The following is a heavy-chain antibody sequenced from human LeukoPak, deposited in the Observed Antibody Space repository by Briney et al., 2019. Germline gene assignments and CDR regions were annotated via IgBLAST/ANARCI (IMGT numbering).Heavy chain of an antibody. CDR2: VSSTSSTI. J-gene: IGHJ4*02. V-gene: IGHV3-48*02. CDR1: GFSFNSYS. D-gene: IGHD1-26*01. CDR3: ARTYSGSYFDY. Sequence: GGSLRLSCAASGFSFNSYSTNWVRQAPGKGLEWVSYVSSTSSTIYYADSVKGRFTISRDNAKNSLYLQMTSLRDEDRAVYYCARTYSGSYFDYWGQGTLVTVSS.